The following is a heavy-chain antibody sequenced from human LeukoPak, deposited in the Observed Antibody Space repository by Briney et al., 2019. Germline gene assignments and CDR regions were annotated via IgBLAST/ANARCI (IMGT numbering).Heavy chain of an antibody. CDR2: IHPRRGDT. Sequence: GASVKVSCKTSGYSFTAFYIHWVRQAPGQGLEWMGWIHPRRGDTNYAQKFQGRVTMTRDTSISTAYLDLSSLRSDDTAVYYCARVGGPGYSSGWYGYWGQGTLVTVSS. D-gene: IGHD6-19*01. J-gene: IGHJ4*02. V-gene: IGHV1-2*02. CDR1: GYSFTAFY. CDR3: ARVGGPGYSSGWYGY.